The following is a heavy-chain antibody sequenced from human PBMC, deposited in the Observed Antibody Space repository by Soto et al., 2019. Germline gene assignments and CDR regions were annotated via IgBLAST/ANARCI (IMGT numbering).Heavy chain of an antibody. D-gene: IGHD2-2*01. CDR1: NGSINNYY. CDR2: VYYSGTT. CDR3: ARAPRDAIPDY. J-gene: IGHJ4*02. Sequence: PSETLSLTCTVSNGSINNYYWTWIRQSPGKGLEWIGFVYYSGTTNYNPSLKSRVTTSLHTSKSQFSLRLSSVTAADTAVYYCARAPRDAIPDYWGQGTLVTVSS. V-gene: IGHV4-59*01.